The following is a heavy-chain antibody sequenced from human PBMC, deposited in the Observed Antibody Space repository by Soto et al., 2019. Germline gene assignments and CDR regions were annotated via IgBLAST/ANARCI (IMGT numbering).Heavy chain of an antibody. D-gene: IGHD2-2*01. CDR3: VGQMLETRDA. CDR1: GGRLDSLT. CDR2: IIPVVSMA. Sequence: QVHLVQSGAEVREPGSSVRVSCKASGGRLDSLTISWVRHAPGQGLEWMGRIIPVVSMASSAEKFQDRMKIDADKSTNTIYMAVTNLRSEDTAMYYCVGQMLETRDAWGQGTPIIVSS. V-gene: IGHV1-69*02. J-gene: IGHJ5*02.